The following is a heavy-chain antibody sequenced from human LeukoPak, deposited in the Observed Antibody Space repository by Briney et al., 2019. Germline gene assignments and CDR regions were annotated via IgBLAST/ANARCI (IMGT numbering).Heavy chain of an antibody. CDR1: GYNFNELS. CDR3: ASADPRLYTIRYFEY. CDR2: FDPEDGET. D-gene: IGHD3-16*01. V-gene: IGHV1-24*01. Sequence: EASVKVSCKVSGYNFNELSMHWVRQAPGKGLEWMGGFDPEDGETIYAQKFQGRVTMTEDTSTDTAYMELSSLRSEDTAVYYCASADPRLYTIRYFEYWGQGTLVTVSS. J-gene: IGHJ4*02.